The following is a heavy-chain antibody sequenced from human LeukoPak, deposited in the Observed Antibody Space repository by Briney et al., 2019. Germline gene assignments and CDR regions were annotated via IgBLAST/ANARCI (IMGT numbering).Heavy chain of an antibody. CDR2: IYYSGST. D-gene: IGHD6-13*01. CDR3: ARLGQQLALDY. J-gene: IGHJ4*02. Sequence: SETLSRTCTVPGGSIGTYFWSWIRQPPGKGLEWIGSIYYSGSTYYNPSLKSRVTISVDTSKNQFSLNLSSVTAADTAVYYCARLGQQLALDYWGQGTLVTVSS. CDR1: GGSIGTYF. V-gene: IGHV4-39*01.